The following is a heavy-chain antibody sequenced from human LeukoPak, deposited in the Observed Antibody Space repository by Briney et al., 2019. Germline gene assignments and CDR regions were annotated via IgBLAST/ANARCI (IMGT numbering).Heavy chain of an antibody. CDR2: IYYSGST. V-gene: IGHV4-39*01. D-gene: IGHD1-1*01. CDR1: GGSLSGSSSY. CDR3: AKYTNNWS. Sequence: LETLSLTRTVSGGSLSGSSSYWGWVRPPPGKGLEWIGSIYYSGSTYYNPSLKSRVAISVDTSKNQLSLKLTSVTAADTAVYYCAKYTNNWSWGQGTLATVSS. J-gene: IGHJ5*02.